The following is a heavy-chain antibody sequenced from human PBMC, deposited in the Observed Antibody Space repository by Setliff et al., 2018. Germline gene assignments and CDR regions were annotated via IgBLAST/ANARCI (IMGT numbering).Heavy chain of an antibody. J-gene: IGHJ5*02. V-gene: IGHV1-18*01. D-gene: IGHD3-3*01. Sequence: ASVKVSCKASGYPFNNYGIIWVRQAPGQGPEWMGVISAYSGETNYAPKLQDRVSLTTDESTNTAYLELRGLRSDDTAVYYCMRLVRFCSRTVCQRTSGDEAWGQGTLVTVSS. CDR1: GYPFNNYG. CDR3: MRLVRFCSRTVCQRTSGDEA. CDR2: ISAYSGET.